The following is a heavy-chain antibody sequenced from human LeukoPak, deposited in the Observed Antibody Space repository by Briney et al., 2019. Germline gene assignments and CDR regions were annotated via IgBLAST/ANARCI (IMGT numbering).Heavy chain of an antibody. D-gene: IGHD2-15*01. V-gene: IGHV1-18*01. Sequence: ASVKVSCKASGYTFTNYAISWVRQAPGQGLGWVGWISAYNGNTSYAQKFQGRVTVTRDTSTSTVYMELSSLRSEDTAVYYCARDVSDCSGGSCYSYFDYWGQGSLVTVSS. CDR1: GYTFTNYA. J-gene: IGHJ4*02. CDR3: ARDVSDCSGGSCYSYFDY. CDR2: ISAYNGNT.